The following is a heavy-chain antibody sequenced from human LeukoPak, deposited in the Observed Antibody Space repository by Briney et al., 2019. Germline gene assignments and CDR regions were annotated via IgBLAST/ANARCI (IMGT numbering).Heavy chain of an antibody. D-gene: IGHD5-12*01. J-gene: IGHJ4*02. CDR1: GGTFSSYA. CDR3: ASVSAVDIVATVVY. CDR2: IIPIFGRA. V-gene: IGHV1-69*05. Sequence: SVKVSCKASGGTFSSYAISWVRQAPGQGLECMGGIIPIFGRANYPQKFQGRVTISTDESTTTAYMELSSLRSEDTAVYYCASVSAVDIVATVVYWGQGTLVTVSS.